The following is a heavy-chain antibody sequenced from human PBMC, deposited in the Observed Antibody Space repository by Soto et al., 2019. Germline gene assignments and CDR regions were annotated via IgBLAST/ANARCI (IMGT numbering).Heavy chain of an antibody. CDR2: IWYDGSNK. Sequence: GGSLRLSCAASGFTFSSYGMHWVRQAPGKGLEWVAVIWYDGSNKYYADSVKGRFTISRDNSKNTLYLQMNSLRAEDTAVYYCARSGVHRYSSSWFQNWFDPWGQGTLVTVSS. D-gene: IGHD6-13*01. J-gene: IGHJ5*02. CDR1: GFTFSSYG. CDR3: ARSGVHRYSSSWFQNWFDP. V-gene: IGHV3-33*01.